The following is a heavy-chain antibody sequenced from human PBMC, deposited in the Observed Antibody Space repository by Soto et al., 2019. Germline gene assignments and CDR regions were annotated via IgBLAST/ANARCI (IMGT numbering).Heavy chain of an antibody. Sequence: PXESLKISCKGPGYSFTSYWIGWVRQMPGKGPEWMGIIYPGDSDTRYSPSFQGQVTISADKSISTAYLQWSSLKASDTAMYYCASRGSEAAGTSDGMDVWGQGATVTVSS. D-gene: IGHD6-13*01. CDR2: IYPGDSDT. CDR3: ASRGSEAAGTSDGMDV. CDR1: GYSFTSYW. J-gene: IGHJ6*02. V-gene: IGHV5-51*01.